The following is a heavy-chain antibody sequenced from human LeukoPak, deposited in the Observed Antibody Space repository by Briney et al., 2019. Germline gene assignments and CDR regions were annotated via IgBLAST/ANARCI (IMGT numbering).Heavy chain of an antibody. CDR2: IYPDGRT. CDR3: ARTNPVYGDYDY. V-gene: IGHV3-53*01. D-gene: IGHD4-17*01. CDR1: GFTVTDNY. J-gene: IGHJ4*02. Sequence: GGSLRLSCAVSGFTVTDNYMSWVRQAPGKGLRWVSVIYPDGRTYYADSVKGRFTISRDLSRNTLLLQMNNLRADDTAVHYCARTNPVYGDYDYWGQGTLVTVSS.